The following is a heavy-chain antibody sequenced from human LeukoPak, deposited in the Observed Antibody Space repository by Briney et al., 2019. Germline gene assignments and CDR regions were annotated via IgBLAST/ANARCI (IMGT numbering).Heavy chain of an antibody. CDR2: ISNNGGYT. CDR3: AKQLGYCSDGSCYFPY. CDR1: GFTFSSSA. V-gene: IGHV3-23*01. J-gene: IGHJ4*02. Sequence: GGSLRLSCAASGFTFSSSAMGWVRQAPGKGLEWVSAISNNGGYTYYADSVQGRFTISRDNSESTLCLQMNSLRAEDTAVYYCAKQLGYCSDGSCYFPYRGQGTLVTVSS. D-gene: IGHD2-15*01.